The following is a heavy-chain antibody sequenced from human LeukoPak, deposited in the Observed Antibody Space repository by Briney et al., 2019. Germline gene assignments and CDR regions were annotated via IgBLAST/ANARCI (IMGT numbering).Heavy chain of an antibody. J-gene: IGHJ4*02. CDR3: ARDNYYGSGSYYTGVDY. D-gene: IGHD3-10*01. V-gene: IGHV1-8*01. CDR1: GYTFTSYD. CDR2: MNPNSGNT. Sequence: ASVKVSCKASGYTFTSYDINWVRQATGQGLEWMGWMNPNSGNTGYAQKLQGRVTMTTDTSTSTAYMELRSLRSDDTAVYYCARDNYYGSGSYYTGVDYWGQGTLVTVSS.